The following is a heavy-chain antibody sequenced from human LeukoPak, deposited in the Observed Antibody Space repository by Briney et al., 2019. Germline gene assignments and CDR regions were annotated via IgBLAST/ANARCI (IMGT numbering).Heavy chain of an antibody. J-gene: IGHJ4*02. CDR2: IAATSGST. CDR1: GFTFRNYA. V-gene: IGHV3-23*01. D-gene: IGHD5-12*01. CDR3: AKGGGYDYFDY. Sequence: SGGSLRLSCAASGFTFRNYAMNWVRQVPGKGLEWVSSIAATSGSTFYADSVKGRFTISRDNSKNTLYLQMNSLRAEDTAVYYCAKGGGYDYFDYWGQGTLVTVSS.